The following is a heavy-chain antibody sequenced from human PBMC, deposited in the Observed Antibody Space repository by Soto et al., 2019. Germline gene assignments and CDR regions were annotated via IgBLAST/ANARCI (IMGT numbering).Heavy chain of an antibody. CDR1: GFNFISYG. D-gene: IGHD6-19*01. CDR3: ARDFMYTSWPDSWFAP. V-gene: IGHV1-18*04. J-gene: IGHJ5*02. CDR2: ISGYDGKT. Sequence: QVLLVQSGGEVKKPGASVKVSCKASGFNFISYGINWVRQAPGQGLEWLGWISGYDGKTVYARSVQDRVTMTTDATTGTAYMELRGLRSADTAIYYCARDFMYTSWPDSWFAPWGQGTLVTVTS.